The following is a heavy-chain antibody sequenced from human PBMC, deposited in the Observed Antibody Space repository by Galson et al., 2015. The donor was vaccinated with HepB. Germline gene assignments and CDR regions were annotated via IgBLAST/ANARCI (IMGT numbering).Heavy chain of an antibody. CDR1: GFTFSSYW. Sequence: SLRLSCAASGFTFSSYWMHWVRQAPGKGLVWVSRITSDGSSTSYADSVKGRFTISRDNAKNTLYLQMNSLRDEDTAVYYCVRDYSGGRQLGGYWGQGTLVTVSS. CDR3: VRDYSGGRQLGGY. CDR2: ITSDGSST. V-gene: IGHV3-74*01. D-gene: IGHD1-26*01. J-gene: IGHJ4*02.